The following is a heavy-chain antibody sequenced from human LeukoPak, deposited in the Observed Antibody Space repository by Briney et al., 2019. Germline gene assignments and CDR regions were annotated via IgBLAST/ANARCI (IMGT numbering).Heavy chain of an antibody. CDR2: FSGGGGGT. J-gene: IGHJ3*02. Sequence: GGSLRLSCAASGFTFSSYAMSWVRQAPAKGLEWVSAFSGGGGGTYYADSAKGRFTISRDNSKNTLSLQMNSLRAEDTAVYYCAKGRQEVGGSDAFDIWGQGTMVTVSS. D-gene: IGHD3-16*01. CDR1: GFTFSSYA. CDR3: AKGRQEVGGSDAFDI. V-gene: IGHV3-23*01.